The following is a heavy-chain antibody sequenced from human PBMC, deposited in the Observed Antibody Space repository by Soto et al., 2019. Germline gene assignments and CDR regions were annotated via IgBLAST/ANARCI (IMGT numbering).Heavy chain of an antibody. CDR3: ARVVTAAGIHYYYGMDV. Sequence: SVQVSCKASGGTFSSYAISWVRQAPGQGLEWMGGIIPIFGTANYAQKFQGRVTITADKSTSTAYMELSSLRSEDTAVYYCARVVTAAGIHYYYGMDVWGQGTTVTVSS. J-gene: IGHJ6*02. V-gene: IGHV1-69*06. CDR2: IIPIFGTA. D-gene: IGHD6-13*01. CDR1: GGTFSSYA.